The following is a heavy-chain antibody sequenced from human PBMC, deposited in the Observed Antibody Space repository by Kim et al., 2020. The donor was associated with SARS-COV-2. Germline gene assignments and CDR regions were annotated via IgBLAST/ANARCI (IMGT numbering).Heavy chain of an antibody. CDR2: ST. J-gene: IGHJ6*02. Sequence: STNCSPYLKSRVTISVDESKNQFSLKLSSVTAADTAVYYCARYYYYGMDVWGQGTTVTVSS. V-gene: IGHV4-4*02. CDR3: ARYYYYGMDV.